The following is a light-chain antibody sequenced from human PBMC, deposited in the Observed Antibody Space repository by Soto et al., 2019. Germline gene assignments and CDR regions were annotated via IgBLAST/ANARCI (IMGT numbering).Light chain of an antibody. CDR1: QSVSSY. CDR3: QQRSNWPPT. J-gene: IGKJ1*01. Sequence: EIVLTQSPATLSLSPGETATLSCMASQSVSSYLAWYQQKPGQAPRLLIYDASNRATGIPARFSGSGSGADFTLTISSLEPEDVAVYYCQQRSNWPPTFGQGAKVEI. CDR2: DAS. V-gene: IGKV3-11*01.